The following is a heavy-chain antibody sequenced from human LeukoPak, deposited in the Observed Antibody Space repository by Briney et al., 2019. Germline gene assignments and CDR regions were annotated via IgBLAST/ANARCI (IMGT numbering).Heavy chain of an antibody. CDR1: GFTFGTYS. CDR3: ARETYYYGSGSYFDY. Sequence: GGSLRVSCAASGFTFGTYSMNWVRQAPGKGLEWVSYISSSSSTIYYADSVKGRFTISRDNAKNSLYLQMNSLRDEDTAVYYCARETYYYGSGSYFDYWGQGTLVTVSS. J-gene: IGHJ4*02. CDR2: ISSSSSTI. D-gene: IGHD3-10*01. V-gene: IGHV3-48*02.